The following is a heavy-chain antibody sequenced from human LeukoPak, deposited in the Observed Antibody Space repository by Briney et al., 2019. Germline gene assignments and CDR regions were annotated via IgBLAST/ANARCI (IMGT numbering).Heavy chain of an antibody. J-gene: IGHJ5*02. CDR3: ARDRNRITIFGVVSTAFDP. CDR2: INPNSGGT. Sequence: GASVKVSYKASGYTFTGYYMHWVRQAPGQGLEWMGWINPNSGGTNYAQKFQGRVTMTRDTSISTAYVELSRLRSDDTAVYYCARDRNRITIFGVVSTAFDPWGQGTLVTVSS. CDR1: GYTFTGYY. D-gene: IGHD3-3*01. V-gene: IGHV1-2*02.